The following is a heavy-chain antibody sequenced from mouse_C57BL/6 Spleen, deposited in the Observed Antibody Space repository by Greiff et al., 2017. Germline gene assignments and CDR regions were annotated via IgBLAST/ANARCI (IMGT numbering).Heavy chain of an antibody. CDR2: IHPNSGST. Sequence: VQLQQSGAELVKPGASVKLSCKASGYTFTSYWMHWVKQRPGQGLEWIGMIHPNSGSTNYNEKFKSKATLTVDKSSSTAYMQLSSLTSEDSAVYYCARYYDYDYYAMDYWGQGTSVTVSS. J-gene: IGHJ4*01. D-gene: IGHD2-4*01. V-gene: IGHV1-64*01. CDR3: ARYYDYDYYAMDY. CDR1: GYTFTSYW.